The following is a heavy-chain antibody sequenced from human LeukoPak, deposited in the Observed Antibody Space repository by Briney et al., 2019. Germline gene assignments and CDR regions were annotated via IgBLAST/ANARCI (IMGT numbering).Heavy chain of an antibody. V-gene: IGHV4-30-2*02. CDR1: GVSISSGGYS. D-gene: IGHD6-19*01. CDR2: IYHSGST. J-gene: IGHJ4*02. Sequence: PSETLSLTCAVSGVSISSGGYSWSWIRQPPGKGLEWIGYIYHSGSTYYNPSLKSRVTISVDTSKNQFSLKLSSVTAADTAVYYCARTGYSSGWYFDYWGQGTLVTVSS. CDR3: ARTGYSSGWYFDY.